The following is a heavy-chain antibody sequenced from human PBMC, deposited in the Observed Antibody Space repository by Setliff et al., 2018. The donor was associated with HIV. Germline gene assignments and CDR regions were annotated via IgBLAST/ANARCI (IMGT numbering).Heavy chain of an antibody. CDR2: ISGYNGNT. V-gene: IGHV1-18*01. J-gene: IGHJ4*02. D-gene: IGHD3-3*01. Sequence: GASVKVSCKTSGYTFTSYGISWVRQAPGQGLEWVGWISGYNGNTNYAQKFQGRLTMTTDTSTSTAYMELRGLRSDDTAVYYCARANVPYSNFWSFSYSLPYYFDYWGQGTLVTVSS. CDR1: GYTFTSYG. CDR3: ARANVPYSNFWSFSYSLPYYFDY.